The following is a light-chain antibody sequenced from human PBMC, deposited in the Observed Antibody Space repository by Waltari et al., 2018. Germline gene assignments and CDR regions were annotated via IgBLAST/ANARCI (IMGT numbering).Light chain of an antibody. Sequence: SYPLPQPPSVSVPPGQTARITCGGNNTGSKSAHLYQHRPAHAPILLIFDDDDRPSGIPGRFAGSSSGNTATLTISRVEAGDEADYYCEVWDSTTGQVVFGGGTKVTVL. CDR3: EVWDSTTGQVV. CDR2: DDD. J-gene: IGLJ2*01. CDR1: NTGSKS. V-gene: IGLV3-21*02.